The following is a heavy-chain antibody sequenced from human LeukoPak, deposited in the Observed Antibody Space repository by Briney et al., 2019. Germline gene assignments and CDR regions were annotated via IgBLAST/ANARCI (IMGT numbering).Heavy chain of an antibody. J-gene: IGHJ4*02. V-gene: IGHV1-18*01. CDR3: ARAGQLDY. CDR1: GYTFTSYG. D-gene: IGHD1-1*01. CDR2: INTNNVNR. Sequence: ASVKVSCKASGYTFTSYGIHWVRQAPGQGLEWMGWINTNNVNRNYAQKLQGRVTMTTDTSTNTAYMELMSLTSDDTAVYYCARAGQLDYWGQGTLVTVSS.